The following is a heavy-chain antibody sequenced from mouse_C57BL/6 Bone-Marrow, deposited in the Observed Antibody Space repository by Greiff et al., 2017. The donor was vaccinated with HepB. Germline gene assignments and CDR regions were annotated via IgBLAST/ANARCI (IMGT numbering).Heavy chain of an antibody. Sequence: QVQLQQPGAELVMPGASVKLSCKASGYTFTSYWMHWVKQRPGQGLEWIGEIDPSDSYTNYNQKFKGKSTLTVDKSSSTAYMQLRSLTSEDSAVYYCARADYYGSSDYALDFWGQGTSVNVSS. CDR1: GYTFTSYW. CDR2: IDPSDSYT. D-gene: IGHD1-1*01. V-gene: IGHV1-69*01. J-gene: IGHJ4*01. CDR3: ARADYYGSSDYALDF.